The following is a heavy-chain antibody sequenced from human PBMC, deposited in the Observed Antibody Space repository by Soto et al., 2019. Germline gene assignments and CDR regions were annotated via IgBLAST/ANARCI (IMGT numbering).Heavy chain of an antibody. CDR1: GFTFSSYA. CDR3: VKSVYYGSGSYYHPPSRYY. Sequence: GGSLRLSCSASGFTFSSYAMHWVRQAPGKGLEYVSAISSNGGSTYYADSVKGRFTISRDNSKNTLYLQMSSLRAEDTAVYYCVKSVYYGSGSYYHPPSRYYWGQGTLVTVSS. D-gene: IGHD3-10*01. J-gene: IGHJ4*02. V-gene: IGHV3-64D*08. CDR2: ISSNGGST.